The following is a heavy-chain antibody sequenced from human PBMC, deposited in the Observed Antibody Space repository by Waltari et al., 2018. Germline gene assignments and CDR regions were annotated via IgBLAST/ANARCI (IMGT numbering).Heavy chain of an antibody. V-gene: IGHV1-69*01. CDR3: ARAVHQWLVIGSGYYYGMDV. J-gene: IGHJ6*02. CDR1: GGTFSSYA. D-gene: IGHD6-19*01. Sequence: QVQLVQSGAEVKKPGSSVKVSCKASGGTFSSYAISWVRQAPGQGLEWMGGIIPIFGTANYAQKCQGRVTITADESTSTAYMERSSLRSEDTAVYYCARAVHQWLVIGSGYYYGMDVWGQGTTVTVSS. CDR2: IIPIFGTA.